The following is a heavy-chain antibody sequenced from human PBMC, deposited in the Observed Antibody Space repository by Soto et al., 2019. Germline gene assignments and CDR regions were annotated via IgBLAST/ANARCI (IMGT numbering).Heavy chain of an antibody. V-gene: IGHV1-58*01. CDR2: IVVGSGNT. CDR3: AAEGKQLVKSGGNDAFDI. CDR1: GFTFTSSA. Sequence: ASVKVSCKASGFTFTSSAVQWVRQARGQRLEWIGWIVVGSGNTNYAQKFQERVTITRDMSTSTAYMELSSLRSEDTAVYYCAAEGKQLVKSGGNDAFDIWGQGTMVTVSS. J-gene: IGHJ3*02. D-gene: IGHD6-13*01.